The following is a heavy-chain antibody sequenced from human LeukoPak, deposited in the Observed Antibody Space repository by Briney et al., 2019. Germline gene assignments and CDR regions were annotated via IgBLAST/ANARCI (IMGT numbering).Heavy chain of an antibody. CDR3: ARLSLGDKFRQFDY. V-gene: IGHV4-34*01. J-gene: IGHJ4*02. CDR1: GGSFSGYY. Sequence: SETLSLTCAVYGGSFSGYYWSWIRQPPGKGLEWIGEINHSGSTNYNPSLKSRVTISVDTSKNQFSLKLSSVTAADTAVYYCARLSLGDKFRQFDYWGQGTLVTVSS. D-gene: IGHD3-10*01. CDR2: INHSGST.